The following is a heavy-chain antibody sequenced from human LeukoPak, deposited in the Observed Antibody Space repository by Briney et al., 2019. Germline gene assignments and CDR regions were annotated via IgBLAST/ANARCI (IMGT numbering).Heavy chain of an antibody. J-gene: IGHJ4*02. CDR2: ISGSGGST. V-gene: IGHV3-23*01. D-gene: IGHD5-12*01. CDR1: GFTFSSYA. Sequence: GGSLRLSCAASGFTFSSYAMSWVRQAPGKGLEWVSAISGSGGSTYYADPVKGRFTISRDNSKNTLYLQMNSLRAEDTAVYYCAKVRVASPFFDYWGQGTLVTVSS. CDR3: AKVRVASPFFDY.